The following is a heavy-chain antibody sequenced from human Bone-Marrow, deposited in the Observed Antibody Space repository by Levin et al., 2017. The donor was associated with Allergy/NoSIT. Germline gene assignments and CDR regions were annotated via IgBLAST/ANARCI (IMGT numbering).Heavy chain of an antibody. CDR1: GFTFSDHY. Sequence: PGGSLRLSCAASGFTFSDHYMDWVRQAPGKGLEWVGRTRNKANSYTTEYAASVQGRFTISRDDSGSSLHLQMNSLKTDDTAVYYCARTYCSGGTCYHPFDYWGQGTLVTVSS. V-gene: IGHV3-72*01. CDR2: TRNKANSYTT. D-gene: IGHD2-15*01. CDR3: ARTYCSGGTCYHPFDY. J-gene: IGHJ4*02.